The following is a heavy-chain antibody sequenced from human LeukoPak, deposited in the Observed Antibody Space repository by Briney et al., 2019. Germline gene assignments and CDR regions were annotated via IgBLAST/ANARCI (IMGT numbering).Heavy chain of an antibody. CDR1: GYTFTGYY. Sequence: SVKVSCKASGYTFTGYYMHWVRQAPGQGREWMGGIIPIFGTANYAQKFQGRVTITADKSTSTAYMELSSLRSEDTAVYYCARAGNSIAARPDRDYYYYYYMDVWGKGTTVTVSS. J-gene: IGHJ6*03. V-gene: IGHV1-69*06. CDR3: ARAGNSIAARPDRDYYYYYYMDV. CDR2: IIPIFGTA. D-gene: IGHD6-6*01.